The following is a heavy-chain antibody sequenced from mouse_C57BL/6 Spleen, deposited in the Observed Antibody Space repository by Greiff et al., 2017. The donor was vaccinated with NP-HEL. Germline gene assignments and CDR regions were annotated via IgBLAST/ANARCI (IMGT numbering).Heavy chain of an antibody. Sequence: EVMLVESGGGLVKPGGSLKLSCAASGFTFSSYAMSWVRQTPEKRLEWVATISDGGSYTYYPDNVKGRFTISRDNAKNNLYLQMSHLKSEDTAMYYGARDGYYGYFDVWGTGTTVTVSS. CDR2: ISDGGSYT. CDR1: GFTFSSYA. D-gene: IGHD2-2*01. CDR3: ARDGYYGYFDV. J-gene: IGHJ1*03. V-gene: IGHV5-4*01.